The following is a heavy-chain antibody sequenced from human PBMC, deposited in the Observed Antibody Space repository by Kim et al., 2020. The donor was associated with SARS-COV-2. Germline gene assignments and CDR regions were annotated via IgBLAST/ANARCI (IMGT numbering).Heavy chain of an antibody. CDR3: ASRIIGGGGFDN. J-gene: IGHJ4*02. Sequence: SQTLSLTCVIFGDTVSNNNGAWNWIRQSPSRGLEWLGRTYRRSKWYFEYAVSMKSRVTINPDTSKNQFSLHLSSVTPDDTAIYYCASRIIGGGGFDNWGQGTLVTVSS. CDR1: GDTVSNNNGA. V-gene: IGHV6-1*01. CDR2: TYRRSKWYF. D-gene: IGHD2-15*01.